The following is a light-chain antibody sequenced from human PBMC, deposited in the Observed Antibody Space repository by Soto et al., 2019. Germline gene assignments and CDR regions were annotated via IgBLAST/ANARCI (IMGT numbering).Light chain of an antibody. V-gene: IGKV1-33*01. J-gene: IGKJ4*01. Sequence: DIQMTQSPSSLSASLGDRVTITCQASQDISNLLNWYQQKPGKAPNLLISDASKVTTGVPSRFLGSGSGTDFTLTISSLQPEDIATYYCQQYENVPLTFGGGTKVET. CDR1: QDISNL. CDR2: DAS. CDR3: QQYENVPLT.